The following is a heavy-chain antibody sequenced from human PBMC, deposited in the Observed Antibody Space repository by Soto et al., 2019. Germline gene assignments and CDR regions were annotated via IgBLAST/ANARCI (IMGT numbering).Heavy chain of an antibody. CDR1: GFTFDDYA. J-gene: IGHJ4*02. D-gene: IGHD3-3*01. CDR3: AKSQGKSNAFWSGYLDY. Sequence: EVQLVESGGGLVQPGRSLRLSCAASGFTFDDYAMHWVRQAPGKGLEWVSGISWNSGSIGYADSVKGRFTISRDNAKNSLYLQMTSLRAEDTALYYCAKSQGKSNAFWSGYLDYWGQGTLVTVSS. V-gene: IGHV3-9*01. CDR2: ISWNSGSI.